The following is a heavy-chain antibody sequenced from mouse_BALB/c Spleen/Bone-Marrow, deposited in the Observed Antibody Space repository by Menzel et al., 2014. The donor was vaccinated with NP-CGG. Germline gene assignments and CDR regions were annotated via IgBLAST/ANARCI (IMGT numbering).Heavy chain of an antibody. V-gene: IGHV1-7*01. CDR2: INPSTGYT. Sequence: VQLQQSGAELAKPGASVKMSCKASGYTFTRYWIHWVKPGPGQGLEWIGYINPSTGYTEYNQKFKDKATLTADKSSSPAYMQLSSLTSEDSAVYYCARGDYYGKGGAMDYWGQGTSVTVSS. CDR1: GYTFTRYW. D-gene: IGHD1-1*01. CDR3: ARGDYYGKGGAMDY. J-gene: IGHJ4*01.